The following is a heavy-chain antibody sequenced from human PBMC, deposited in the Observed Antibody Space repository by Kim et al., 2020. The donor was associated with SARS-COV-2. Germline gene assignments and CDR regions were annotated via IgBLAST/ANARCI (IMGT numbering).Heavy chain of an antibody. D-gene: IGHD1-26*01. V-gene: IGHV3-66*01. Sequence: ADTGKGRFTISRANSKNTMYLQMNSLRAGDTAVYYCASVALGIVGATMDYWGQGTLVTVSS. J-gene: IGHJ4*02. CDR3: ASVALGIVGATMDY.